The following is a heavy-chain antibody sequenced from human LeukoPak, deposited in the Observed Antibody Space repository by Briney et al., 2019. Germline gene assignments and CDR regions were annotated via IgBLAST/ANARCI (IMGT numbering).Heavy chain of an antibody. D-gene: IGHD5-12*01. V-gene: IGHV1-18*01. CDR1: DYIFPSYG. J-gene: IGHJ4*02. CDR2: ISAHAGNT. CDR3: AREGTSGYDQQDY. Sequence: ASVTVSCKASDYIFPSYGISWVRQAPGQGLEWVGWISAHAGNTNYAQKVQGRVTMTMDTFSSTAYMELRSLRSDDTAVYYCAREGTSGYDQQDYWGQGTLVTVSS.